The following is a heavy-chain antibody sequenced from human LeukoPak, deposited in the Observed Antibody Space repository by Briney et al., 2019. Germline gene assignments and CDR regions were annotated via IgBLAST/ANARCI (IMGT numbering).Heavy chain of an antibody. Sequence: SETLSLTCSVSGGSVSSGTYYWSWIRQPPGKGLEWIGYIYYSGSTNYNPSLKSRVTISVDTSKNQFSLKLNSVTAADTAVYYCARLGFCTGGRCLADFWGQGTLVTVSS. D-gene: IGHD2-15*01. V-gene: IGHV4-61*01. J-gene: IGHJ4*02. CDR1: GGSVSSGTYY. CDR2: IYYSGST. CDR3: ARLGFCTGGRCLADF.